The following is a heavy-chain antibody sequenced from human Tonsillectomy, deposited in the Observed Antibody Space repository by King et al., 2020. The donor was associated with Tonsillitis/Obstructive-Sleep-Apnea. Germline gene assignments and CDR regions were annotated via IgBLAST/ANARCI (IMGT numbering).Heavy chain of an antibody. Sequence: QLVQSGGGLVKPGRSLRLSCTASGFTFGDYAMSWFRQAPGKGLEWVGFIRSKADGGTTEYAASVKGRFTITRDDSKSIAYLQMNSLKTEDTAVYYCTRRFPYCSSTSCYKYQGGAFDIWGQGTMVTVSS. V-gene: IGHV3-49*05. J-gene: IGHJ3*02. CDR3: TRRFPYCSSTSCYKYQGGAFDI. CDR2: IRSKADGGTT. D-gene: IGHD2-2*02. CDR1: GFTFGDYA.